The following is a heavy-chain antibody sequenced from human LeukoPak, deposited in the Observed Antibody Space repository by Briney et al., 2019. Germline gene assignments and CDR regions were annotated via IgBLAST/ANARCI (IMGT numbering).Heavy chain of an antibody. J-gene: IGHJ4*02. Sequence: GGSLRLSCAASGFPFPLSSYTVHWVRQAPGKGLEWVAVMSDDGSKNYYADSVRGRFTIPRDNSANMLFLQMNSLISEDTAMYYCARAADMVPNRIDYWGQGTLVTVSS. CDR2: MSDDGSKN. CDR1: GFPFPLSSYT. CDR3: ARAADMVPNRIDY. D-gene: IGHD4/OR15-4a*01. V-gene: IGHV3-30*04.